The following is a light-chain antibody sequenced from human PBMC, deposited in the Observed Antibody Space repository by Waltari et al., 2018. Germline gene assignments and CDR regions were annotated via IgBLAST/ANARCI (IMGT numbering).Light chain of an antibody. CDR1: QRVSSSY. CDR3: QQYGSSPYT. Sequence: DIVLTQSPGTLSLSPGERATLSCRASQRVSSSYLAWYQQKPGQAPRLLSDGASSRATGIPDRFSGSGSGTDFTLTISRLEPEDFAVYYCQQYGSSPYTFGQGTKLEI. V-gene: IGKV3-20*01. CDR2: GAS. J-gene: IGKJ2*01.